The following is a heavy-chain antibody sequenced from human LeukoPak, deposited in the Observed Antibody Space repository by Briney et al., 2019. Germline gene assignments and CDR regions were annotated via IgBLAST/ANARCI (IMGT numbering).Heavy chain of an antibody. Sequence: SETLSLTCTVSGDSIRSYYWSWIRQPPGKGLEWIGQIYYSGSTNYNPSLKSRVTISVDTSKNQFSLNLSSVTAADTAVYYCAGVLPYSSGWGVDYWGQGTLVTASS. J-gene: IGHJ4*02. CDR3: AGVLPYSSGWGVDY. CDR2: IYYSGST. V-gene: IGHV4-59*01. CDR1: GDSIRSYY. D-gene: IGHD6-19*01.